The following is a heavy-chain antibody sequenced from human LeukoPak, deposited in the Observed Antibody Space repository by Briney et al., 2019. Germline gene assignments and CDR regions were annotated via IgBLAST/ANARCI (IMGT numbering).Heavy chain of an antibody. D-gene: IGHD5-18*01. Sequence: PSGTLSLTCTVSGDSVSSGNYYLSWIRQPPGKGLDWITYMSPSGTTKYNPSLKSRVTISVDTSNNQFSLKLSSVTAADTAVYYCARGSRGYSYGWGQGTLVTVSS. V-gene: IGHV4-61*01. CDR3: ARGSRGYSYG. CDR2: MSPSGTT. J-gene: IGHJ4*02. CDR1: GDSVSSGNYY.